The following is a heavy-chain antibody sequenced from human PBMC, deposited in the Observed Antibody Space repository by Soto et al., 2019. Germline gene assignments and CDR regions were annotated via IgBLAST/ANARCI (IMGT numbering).Heavy chain of an antibody. J-gene: IGHJ5*02. D-gene: IGHD3-10*01. Sequence: EVQLVESGGGLVQPGGSLRLSCVVSGFNVSNNYMSWVRQAPGKGLEWVSVMYNDGVTYYADSVQGRFTISRHNSKNTLFLQMNSLRTEDTAVYYCARDRSSGEYYYGSGTVDPWGQGTLVTVSS. CDR2: MYNDGVT. CDR3: ARDRSSGEYYYGSGTVDP. V-gene: IGHV3-53*04. CDR1: GFNVSNNY.